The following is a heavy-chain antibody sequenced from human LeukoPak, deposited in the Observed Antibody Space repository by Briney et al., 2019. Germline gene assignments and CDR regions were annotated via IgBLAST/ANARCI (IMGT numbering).Heavy chain of an antibody. Sequence: SETLSLTCTVSGDSISSGVYYWSWIRQHPGKGLEWIGYIYYSGSTNYNPSLKSRVTISVDTSKNQFSLKLSSVTAADTAVYYCARGYLGGYSYGRNNWFDPWGQGTLVTVSS. J-gene: IGHJ5*02. V-gene: IGHV4-31*03. CDR3: ARGYLGGYSYGRNNWFDP. CDR2: IYYSGST. D-gene: IGHD5-18*01. CDR1: GDSISSGVYY.